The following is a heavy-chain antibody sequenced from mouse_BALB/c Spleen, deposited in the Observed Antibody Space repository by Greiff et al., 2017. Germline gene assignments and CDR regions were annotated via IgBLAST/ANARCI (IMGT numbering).Heavy chain of an antibody. CDR2: ISSGGSYT. CDR3: ARDRGDD. Sequence: EVQLVESGGGLVKPGGSLKLSCAASGFTFSSYAMSWVRQSPEKRLEWVAEISSGGSYTYYPDTVTGRFTISRDNAKNTLYLEMSSLRSEDTAMYYCARDRGDDWGQGTTLTVSS. CDR1: GFTFSSYA. J-gene: IGHJ2*01. V-gene: IGHV5-9-4*01.